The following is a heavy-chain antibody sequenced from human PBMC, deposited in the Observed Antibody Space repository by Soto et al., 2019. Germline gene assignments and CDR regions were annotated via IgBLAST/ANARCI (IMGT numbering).Heavy chain of an antibody. D-gene: IGHD3-22*01. CDR2: VTSDGSNK. J-gene: IGHJ3*01. V-gene: IGHV3-30-3*01. CDR1: GFTFSTYA. Sequence: GGSLRLSCAASGFTFSTYALHWVRQAPGKGLEWVATVTSDGSNKYHADSVEGRFTISRDDSKNTLYLQLNSLRAEDTAVYYCGRITLKTSVDPFDFWGQGTMVTVSS. CDR3: GRITLKTSVDPFDF.